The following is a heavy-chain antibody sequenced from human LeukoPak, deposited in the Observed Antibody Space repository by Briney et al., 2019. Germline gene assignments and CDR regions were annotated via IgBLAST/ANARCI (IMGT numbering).Heavy chain of an antibody. Sequence: SVKVSCKASGGTFSSYAISWVRQAPGQGLEWMGGIIPIFGTANYAQKFQGRVTITTDESTSTAYMELSSLRSEDTAVYYCARDPRNGGYNYGSFDYWGQGTLVTVSS. CDR2: IIPIFGTA. CDR3: ARDPRNGGYNYGSFDY. J-gene: IGHJ4*02. CDR1: GGTFSSYA. V-gene: IGHV1-69*05. D-gene: IGHD5-24*01.